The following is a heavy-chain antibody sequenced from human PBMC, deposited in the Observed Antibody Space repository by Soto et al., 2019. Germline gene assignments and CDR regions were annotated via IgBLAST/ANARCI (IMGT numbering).Heavy chain of an antibody. CDR1: GFPFSSYA. CDR2: IWYDGSNK. J-gene: IGHJ4*02. CDR3: ARDPHRRYDSSGYYPY. V-gene: IGHV3-33*08. D-gene: IGHD3-22*01. Sequence: GGSPRLSCAASGFPFSSYAMSWVRQAPGKGLEWVAVIWYDGSNKYYADSVKGRFTISRDNSKNTLYLQMNSLRAEDTAVYYCARDPHRRYDSSGYYPYWGQGT.